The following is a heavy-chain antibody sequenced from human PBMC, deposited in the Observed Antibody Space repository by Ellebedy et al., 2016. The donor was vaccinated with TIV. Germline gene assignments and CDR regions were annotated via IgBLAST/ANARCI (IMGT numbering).Heavy chain of an antibody. CDR3: ARDSSGLGWYFDI. CDR1: GFIFSSFE. V-gene: IGHV3-48*03. J-gene: IGHJ2*01. Sequence: GESLKISCAATGFIFSSFEMSWVRQAPGKGLEWLSHIFSANSTTPYAPSLKGRFTISRHNAENSLYLQMKGLRAEDTAVYYCARDSSGLGWYFDIWGRGTLVTVSS. CDR2: IFSANSTT. D-gene: IGHD3-10*01.